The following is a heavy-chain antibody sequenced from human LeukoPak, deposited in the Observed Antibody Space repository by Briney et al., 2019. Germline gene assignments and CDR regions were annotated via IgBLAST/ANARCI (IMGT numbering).Heavy chain of an antibody. Sequence: GGSLRLSCAASGFTFSSYAMNWVRQAPGKGLEWVSAISGSGGSTYYADSVKGRFTISRDNSKNTLYLQMNSLRAEDSAVYYCAKTPTVRAGHNWFDPWGQGTLVTVSS. D-gene: IGHD3-10*01. CDR1: GFTFSSYA. J-gene: IGHJ5*02. CDR2: ISGSGGST. V-gene: IGHV3-23*01. CDR3: AKTPTVRAGHNWFDP.